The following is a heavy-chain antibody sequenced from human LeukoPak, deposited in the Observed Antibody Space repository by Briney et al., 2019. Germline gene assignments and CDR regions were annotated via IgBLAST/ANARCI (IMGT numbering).Heavy chain of an antibody. CDR1: GFTFSSYA. D-gene: IGHD3-22*01. Sequence: GGSLRLSCAASGFTFSSYAMSWVRQAPGKGLESVSAISGSGGSTYYADSVKGRFTISRDNSKNTLYLQMNSLRAEDTAVYYCARTYDSSGYYSNFDYWGQGTLVTVSS. J-gene: IGHJ4*02. CDR2: ISGSGGST. V-gene: IGHV3-23*01. CDR3: ARTYDSSGYYSNFDY.